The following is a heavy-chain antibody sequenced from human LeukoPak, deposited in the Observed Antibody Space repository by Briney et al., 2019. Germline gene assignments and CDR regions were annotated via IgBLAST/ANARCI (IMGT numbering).Heavy chain of an antibody. D-gene: IGHD2-2*01. Sequence: PSETLSLTCTVSGGSLSSSSYYWGWIRQPPGKGLEWIGSIYYSGSTYYNPSLKSRVTISVDASKNQFSLKLSSVTAADTAVYYCARDDIVVVPAGRYYYYMDVWGKGTTVTVSS. CDR3: ARDDIVVVPAGRYYYYMDV. CDR1: GGSLSSSSYY. J-gene: IGHJ6*03. V-gene: IGHV4-39*07. CDR2: IYYSGST.